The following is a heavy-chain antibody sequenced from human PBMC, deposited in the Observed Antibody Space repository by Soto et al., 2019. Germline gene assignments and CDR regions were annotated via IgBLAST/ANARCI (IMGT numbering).Heavy chain of an antibody. V-gene: IGHV1-69*01. CDR2: IIPIFGTA. CDR1: GGTFISYA. J-gene: IGHJ1*01. D-gene: IGHD2-15*01. CDR3: ARGYCSGGSRYGDPAEYFQH. Sequence: QVQLVQSGAEVKKPGSSVKVSCKASGGTFISYAISWVRQAPGQGLEWMGGIIPIFGTANYAQKFQGRVTITADESTSTAYMELSSLRSEDTAVYYCARGYCSGGSRYGDPAEYFQHWGQGTLVTVSS.